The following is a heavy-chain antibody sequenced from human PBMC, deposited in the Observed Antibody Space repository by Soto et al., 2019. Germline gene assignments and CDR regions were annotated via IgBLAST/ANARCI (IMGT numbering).Heavy chain of an antibody. D-gene: IGHD3-10*01. V-gene: IGHV4-59*01. CDR1: GGSISSYY. Sequence: QVQLQESGPGLVKPSETLSLTCTVSGGSISSYYWSWIRQPPGKGLEWIGYIYYSGSTNYNPSLKSRVTVSVDTSKNPFSLKLSSVTAADAAVDYCARAPPSMVRGVSPFDYWGQGTLVTVSS. CDR2: IYYSGST. J-gene: IGHJ4*02. CDR3: ARAPPSMVRGVSPFDY.